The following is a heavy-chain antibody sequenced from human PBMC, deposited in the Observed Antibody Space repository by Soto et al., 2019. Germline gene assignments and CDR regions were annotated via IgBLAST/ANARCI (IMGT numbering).Heavy chain of an antibody. CDR1: GFTFSNAW. V-gene: IGHV3-15*07. CDR3: TTNEGLGAGFYYDSSGYSSWFDY. Sequence: EVQLVESGGGLVKPGGSLRLSCAASGFTFSNAWMNWVRQAPGKGLEWVGRIKSKTDGGTTDYAAPVKGRFTISRDDSKNTLYLQMNSLKTEDTAVYYCTTNEGLGAGFYYDSSGYSSWFDYWGQGTLVTVSS. D-gene: IGHD3-22*01. J-gene: IGHJ4*02. CDR2: IKSKTDGGTT.